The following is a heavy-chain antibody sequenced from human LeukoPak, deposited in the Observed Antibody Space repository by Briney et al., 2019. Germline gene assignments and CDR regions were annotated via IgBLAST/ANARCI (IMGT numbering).Heavy chain of an antibody. D-gene: IGHD6-13*01. J-gene: IGHJ4*02. CDR1: GGSISSGGYY. V-gene: IGHV4-31*03. CDR2: IYYSGST. Sequence: TSETLSLTCTVSGGSISSGGYYWSWIRQHPGKGLEWIGYIYYSGSTYYNPSLKSRVTISVDKSKNQFSLKLSSVTAADTAVYYCARRGAAAGTQDYWGQGTLVTVSS. CDR3: ARRGAAAGTQDY.